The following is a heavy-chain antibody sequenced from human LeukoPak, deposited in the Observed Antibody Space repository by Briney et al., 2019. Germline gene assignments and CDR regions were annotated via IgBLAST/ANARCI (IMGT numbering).Heavy chain of an antibody. CDR3: ARVRFLEWPDYYYMDL. Sequence: SETLSLTCTVSGGSISSSSYYWGWIRQPPGKGLEWIGTIYYSGSTYDNPSLKSRVTMSVYTANTQFSLKLSSVTAADTAVYYCARVRFLEWPDYYYMDLWGKGTTVTVSS. D-gene: IGHD3-3*01. CDR1: GGSISSSSYY. V-gene: IGHV4-39*01. CDR2: IYYSGST. J-gene: IGHJ6*03.